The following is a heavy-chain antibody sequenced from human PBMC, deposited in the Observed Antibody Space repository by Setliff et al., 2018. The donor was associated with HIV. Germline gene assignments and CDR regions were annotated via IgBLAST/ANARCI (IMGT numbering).Heavy chain of an antibody. CDR1: GLTFSNYW. CDR3: TRTSRAAY. CDR2: IDSDGSDT. Sequence: GGSLRLSCAASGLTFSNYWMHWVRQAPGKGLEWVSRIDSDGSDTNYADSVRGRFTISRDNAKSSLYLQMNSLRAEDTAVYYCTRTSRAAYWGRGTLVTVSS. J-gene: IGHJ4*02. V-gene: IGHV3-74*01. D-gene: IGHD6-25*01.